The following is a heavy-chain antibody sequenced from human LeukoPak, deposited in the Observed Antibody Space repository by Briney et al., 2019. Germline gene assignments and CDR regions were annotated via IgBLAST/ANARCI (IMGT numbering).Heavy chain of an antibody. D-gene: IGHD3-22*01. CDR3: ASLYDSSGYGSYHFDY. V-gene: IGHV4-34*01. CDR1: GGSFSGYY. Sequence: SETLSLTCAVYGGSFSGYYWSWIRQPPGKGLEWIGEINHSGSTNYNPSLKSRVTISVDTSENQFSLKLSSVTAADTAVYYCASLYDSSGYGSYHFDYWGQGTLVTVSS. CDR2: INHSGST. J-gene: IGHJ4*02.